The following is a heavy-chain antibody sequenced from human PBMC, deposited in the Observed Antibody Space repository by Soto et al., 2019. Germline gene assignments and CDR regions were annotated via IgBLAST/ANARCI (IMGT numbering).Heavy chain of an antibody. CDR2: VYYSGST. Sequence: QVQLQESGPGLVKPSQTLSLTCTVSGGSISSGDYYWSWIRQPPGKGLEWIGYVYYSGSTYYNPSLKSRVTISVDTSKNQFSLKLSSATAADTAVYYCARDRSCSGGSCYSDYWGQGTLVTVSS. CDR3: ARDRSCSGGSCYSDY. V-gene: IGHV4-30-4*01. J-gene: IGHJ4*02. CDR1: GGSISSGDYY. D-gene: IGHD2-15*01.